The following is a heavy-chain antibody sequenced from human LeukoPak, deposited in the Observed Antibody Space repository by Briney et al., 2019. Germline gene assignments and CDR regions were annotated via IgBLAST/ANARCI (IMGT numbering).Heavy chain of an antibody. Sequence: QPGGSLRLSCAASGFTFSTYAMTWVRQAPGKGLEWVSGISSSGGITWFADSVKGRFTISRDNSMNTLYLQMNSLRAEDTAVYYCAKVRQSTSPSPLSGDYWGQGTLVTVSS. CDR2: ISSSGGIT. J-gene: IGHJ4*02. V-gene: IGHV3-23*01. CDR3: AKVRQSTSPSPLSGDY. CDR1: GFTFSTYA.